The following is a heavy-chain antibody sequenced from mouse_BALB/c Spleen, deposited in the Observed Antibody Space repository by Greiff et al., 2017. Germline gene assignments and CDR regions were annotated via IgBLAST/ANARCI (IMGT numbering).Heavy chain of an antibody. J-gene: IGHJ2*01. D-gene: IGHD1-1*01. CDR1: GFTFSSYG. CDR2: ISSGGSYT. V-gene: IGHV5-6*02. CDR3: ASPLYYGSSDFDF. Sequence: EVMLVESGGDLVKPGGSLKLSCAASGFTFSSYGMSWVRQTPDKRLEWVATISSGGSYTYYPDSVKGRFTISRDNAKNTLYLQMSSLKSEDTAMYYCASPLYYGSSDFDFWGQGTTLTVSS.